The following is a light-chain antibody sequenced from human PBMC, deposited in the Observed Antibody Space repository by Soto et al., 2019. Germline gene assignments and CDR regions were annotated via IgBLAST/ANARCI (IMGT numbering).Light chain of an antibody. V-gene: IGKV1-39*01. CDR2: AAS. Sequence: DIQMTQSPSSLSASIGDRVTITCRASQTISTYLNWYQQQPGKAPNLLIYAASTLQSGVPSRFSGSGSGTDFTLTISSRQPEDFAIYCCQQSYSSPWTFGQGTTVDIK. CDR3: QQSYSSPWT. CDR1: QTISTY. J-gene: IGKJ1*01.